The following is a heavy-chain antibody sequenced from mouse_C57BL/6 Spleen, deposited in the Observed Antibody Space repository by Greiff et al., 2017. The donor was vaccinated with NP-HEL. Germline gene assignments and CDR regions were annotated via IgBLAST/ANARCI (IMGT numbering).Heavy chain of an antibody. D-gene: IGHD2-2*01. CDR3: ARSGYDGAWFAY. Sequence: QVQLQQSGAELVRPGTSVKLSCKASGYTFTSYWMHWVKQRPGQGLEWIGVIDPSDSYTNYNHKFKGKATLTVDTSSSTAYMQLSSLTSEDSAVYYCARSGYDGAWFAYWGQGTLVTVSA. CDR1: GYTFTSYW. CDR2: IDPSDSYT. J-gene: IGHJ3*01. V-gene: IGHV1-59*01.